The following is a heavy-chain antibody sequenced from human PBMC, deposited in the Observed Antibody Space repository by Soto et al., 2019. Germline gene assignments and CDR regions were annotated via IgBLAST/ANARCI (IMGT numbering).Heavy chain of an antibody. V-gene: IGHV3-23*01. J-gene: IGHJ4*02. CDR2: ITGSGDST. CDR1: GFTFSSHA. Sequence: EVQLLESGGGLVQPGGSLRLSCAVSGFTFSSHAIRWVRQAPGKGLECVSSITGSGDSTYYADYVKGRFTISRDKYKSTLYLKMNRLRAEDTAVYYCAKDLQFSGWLSAQTFDYWGQGTQVTVSS. CDR3: AKDLQFSGWLSAQTFDY. D-gene: IGHD6-19*01.